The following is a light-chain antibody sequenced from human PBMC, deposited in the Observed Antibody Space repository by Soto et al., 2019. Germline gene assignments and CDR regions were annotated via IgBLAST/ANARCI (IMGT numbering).Light chain of an antibody. CDR1: QSVGST. Sequence: EILMTQSPATLSASPGERVILSCRASQSVGSTLAWYQQKPGQAPRLLIRGASTRATGVPARFSGSGSGTEFTLTISSLQSVDFAVYYCQQYSTSLTFGGGTTLEIK. CDR3: QQYSTSLT. J-gene: IGKJ4*02. V-gene: IGKV3-15*01. CDR2: GAS.